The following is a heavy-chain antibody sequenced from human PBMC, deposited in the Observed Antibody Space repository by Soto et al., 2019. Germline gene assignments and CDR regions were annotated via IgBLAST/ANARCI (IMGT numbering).Heavy chain of an antibody. CDR3: AKDSKAPYCTNGVCYGVSYYYYGMDV. D-gene: IGHD2-8*01. J-gene: IGHJ6*02. CDR2: ISYDGSNK. V-gene: IGHV3-30*18. Sequence: GGSLRLSCAASGFTFSRYGMHWVRQAPGKGLEWVAVISYDGSNKYYADSVKGRFTISRDNSKNTLYLQMNSLRAEDTAVYYCAKDSKAPYCTNGVCYGVSYYYYGMDVWGQGTTVTVSS. CDR1: GFTFSRYG.